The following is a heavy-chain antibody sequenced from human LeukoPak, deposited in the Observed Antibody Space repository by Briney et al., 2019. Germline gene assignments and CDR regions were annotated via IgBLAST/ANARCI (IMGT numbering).Heavy chain of an antibody. J-gene: IGHJ4*02. D-gene: IGHD6-19*01. Sequence: GGSLRLSCAASGFTFSSYAMSWVRQAPGKGLEWVSRINSDGSSTSYADSVKGRFTISRDNAKNTLYLQMNSLRAEDTAVYYCARAFGYSSGWYDYWGQGTLVTVSS. CDR1: GFTFSSYA. CDR2: INSDGSST. V-gene: IGHV3-74*01. CDR3: ARAFGYSSGWYDY.